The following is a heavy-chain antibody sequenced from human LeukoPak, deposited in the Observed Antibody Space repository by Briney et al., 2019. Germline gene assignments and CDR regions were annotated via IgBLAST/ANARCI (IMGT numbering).Heavy chain of an antibody. CDR3: ARHRKDFYDSSGYYTPLDY. J-gene: IGHJ4*02. CDR2: IYYSGST. Sequence: SDTLSLTCTVSVGSISSTSNYWGSIRQPPGKGLKWIGSIYYSGSTYYNPSLKSRVTISVDTSKNQFSLKLSSVTAADTAVYYCARHRKDFYDSSGYYTPLDYWGQGTLVTVSS. V-gene: IGHV4-39*01. D-gene: IGHD3-22*01. CDR1: VGSISSTSNY.